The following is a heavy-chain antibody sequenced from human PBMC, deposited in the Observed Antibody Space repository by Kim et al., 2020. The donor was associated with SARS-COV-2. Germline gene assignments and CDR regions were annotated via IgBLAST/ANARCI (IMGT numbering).Heavy chain of an antibody. CDR1: GGSISNHY. V-gene: IGHV4-59*08. D-gene: IGHD3-10*01. CDR3: ARTGFGELLISGMDV. Sequence: SETLSLTCTVSGGSISNHYWSWIRQPPGKGLEWIGYIYYTGSTNYNPPLKSRVTMSVDTSKNQFSLKLSSVTAADTAVYYCARTGFGELLISGMDVWGQGTTVTVSS. J-gene: IGHJ6*02. CDR2: IYYTGST.